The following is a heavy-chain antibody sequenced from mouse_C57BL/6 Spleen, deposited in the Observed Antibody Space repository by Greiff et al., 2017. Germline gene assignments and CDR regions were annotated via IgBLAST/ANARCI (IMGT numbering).Heavy chain of an antibody. CDR1: GYTFTDYY. D-gene: IGHD1-1*01. J-gene: IGHJ1*03. CDR3: ATGITTVLARYFDV. Sequence: EVQLQQSGPVLVKPGASVKMSCKASGYTFTDYYMNWVKQSHGKSLEWIGVINPYNGGTSYNQKFKGKATLTVDKSSSTAYMELNSLTSEDSAVYYCATGITTVLARYFDVWGTGTTVTVSS. V-gene: IGHV1-19*01. CDR2: INPYNGGT.